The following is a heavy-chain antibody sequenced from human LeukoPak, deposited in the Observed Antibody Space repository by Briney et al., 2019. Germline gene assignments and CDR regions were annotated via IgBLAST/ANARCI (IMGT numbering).Heavy chain of an antibody. CDR3: ARDDDLVRGALFYYYGMDV. CDR2: IWYDGSNK. V-gene: IGHV3-33*01. D-gene: IGHD3-10*01. Sequence: GGSLRLSCAASGFTFSGYGMHWVRQAPGKGLEWVAVIWYDGSNKYYADSVKGRFTISRDNSKNTLYLQMNSLRAEDTAVYYCARDDDLVRGALFYYYGMDVWGQGTTVTVSS. J-gene: IGHJ6*02. CDR1: GFTFSGYG.